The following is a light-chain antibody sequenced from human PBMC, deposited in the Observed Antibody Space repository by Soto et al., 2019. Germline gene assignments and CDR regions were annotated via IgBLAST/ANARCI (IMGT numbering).Light chain of an antibody. J-gene: IGKJ3*01. V-gene: IGKV3-20*01. Sequence: EIVLTQSPDTLSLSPGERATLSCRASQSISSTYVAWYQQKLGQAPRLLIYGASTMATGIPDRFSGSGSGNNFFVTSNSLVRKDFVHYYSPQSGASTPRFTFGPANKVAIK. CDR3: PQSGASTPRFT. CDR2: GAS. CDR1: QSISSTY.